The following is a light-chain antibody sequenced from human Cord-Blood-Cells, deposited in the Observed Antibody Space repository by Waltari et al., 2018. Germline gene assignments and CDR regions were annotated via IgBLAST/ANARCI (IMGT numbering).Light chain of an antibody. CDR3: QQLNSYPLT. V-gene: IGKV1-9*01. CDR2: AAS. CDR1: QGISSY. Sequence: DIQLTQSPSFLSASVGDRVTITCRASQGISSYLAWYQQKPGTAPKLLIYAASTLQSGVPSRVSGSGSGTEFALTISSLKPEDFATNHCQQLNSYPLTFGQGTRLEI. J-gene: IGKJ5*01.